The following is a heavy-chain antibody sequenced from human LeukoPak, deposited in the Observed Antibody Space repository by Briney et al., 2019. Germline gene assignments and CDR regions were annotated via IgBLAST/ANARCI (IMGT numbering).Heavy chain of an antibody. V-gene: IGHV3-23*01. CDR1: VHLSGLH. D-gene: IGHD6-25*01. CDR2: ISGSGGGT. CDR3: ANSQRSGWNYYFDH. J-gene: IGHJ4*02. Sequence: GGSLKLPRSSFGVHLSGLHNELVPQAPGEGVGGGLLISGSGGGTYYADSVKGRFTISRDNSKNTLYLQMNSLRAEDTAVYFCANSQRSGWNYYFDHWGQGTLVTVSS.